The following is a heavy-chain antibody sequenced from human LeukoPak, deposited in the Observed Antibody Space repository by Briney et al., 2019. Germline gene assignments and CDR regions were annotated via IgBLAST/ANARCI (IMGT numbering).Heavy chain of an antibody. D-gene: IGHD2-15*01. CDR3: AKAPTRYCSGASCYPLDC. CDR1: GFTFNNYA. Sequence: GGSLRLSCTASGFTFNNYAMTWVRQSPAKGLEWLSSITDSGDSTYYADSVKGRFTMSRDNSKNTLYLQMNSLRADDSAVYYCAKAPTRYCSGASCYPLDCWGQGTLVTVSS. CDR2: ITDSGDST. J-gene: IGHJ4*02. V-gene: IGHV3-23*01.